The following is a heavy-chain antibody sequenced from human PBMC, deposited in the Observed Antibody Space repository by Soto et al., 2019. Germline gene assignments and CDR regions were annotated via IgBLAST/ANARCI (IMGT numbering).Heavy chain of an antibody. D-gene: IGHD3-3*01. Sequence: QVQLVESGGGVVQPGRSLRLSFAASGFTFSSYGMHWVRQAPGKGLEWVAVISYDGSNKYYADSVKGRFTISRDNSKNTLYLQMNSLRAEDTAVYYCAKATASHYDFWSGYYGDYGMDVWGQGTTVTVSS. CDR2: ISYDGSNK. CDR1: GFTFSSYG. J-gene: IGHJ6*02. CDR3: AKATASHYDFWSGYYGDYGMDV. V-gene: IGHV3-30*18.